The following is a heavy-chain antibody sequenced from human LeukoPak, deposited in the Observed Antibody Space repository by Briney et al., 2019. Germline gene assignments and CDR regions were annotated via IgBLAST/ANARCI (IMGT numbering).Heavy chain of an antibody. J-gene: IGHJ4*02. CDR1: GGSISSYY. CDR2: IYYSGST. Sequence: NTSETLSLTCTVSGGSISSYYWSWVRQPPGKGVEWIGYIYYSGSTKYNPSLKGRATISVDTSKNQFSLKLSSVTAADTAVYYCARHKDHYDSSGYYSPSDYWGQGTLVTVSS. D-gene: IGHD3-22*01. V-gene: IGHV4-59*08. CDR3: ARHKDHYDSSGYYSPSDY.